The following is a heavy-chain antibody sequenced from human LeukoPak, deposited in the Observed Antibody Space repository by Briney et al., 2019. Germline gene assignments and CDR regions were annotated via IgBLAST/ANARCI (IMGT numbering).Heavy chain of an antibody. Sequence: SETLSLTCTISGGSVSSGSYYWSWVRQPPGKGLEWIGYIYYSGSTNYNPSLKSRVTISVDTSKNQFSLKLSSVTAADTAVYYCARDQNEYYYDSSGYSLWGQGTLVTISS. CDR2: IYYSGST. CDR3: ARDQNEYYYDSSGYSL. V-gene: IGHV4-61*01. D-gene: IGHD3-22*01. J-gene: IGHJ4*02. CDR1: GGSVSSGSYY.